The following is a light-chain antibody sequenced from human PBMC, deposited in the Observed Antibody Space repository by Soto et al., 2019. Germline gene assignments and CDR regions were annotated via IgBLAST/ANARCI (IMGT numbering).Light chain of an antibody. V-gene: IGLV2-14*01. CDR2: DVS. CDR1: SSDVGGYNY. Sequence: QSALTQPASVAGSPGQSMTISCTGTSSDVGGYNYVSWYQQHPGKASQLMIYDVSNRASGVSKRFSGSKSANTASLTISGLQAEDEADYYCSSYTSSSTRVFGGGTKLPVL. CDR3: SSYTSSSTRV. J-gene: IGLJ2*01.